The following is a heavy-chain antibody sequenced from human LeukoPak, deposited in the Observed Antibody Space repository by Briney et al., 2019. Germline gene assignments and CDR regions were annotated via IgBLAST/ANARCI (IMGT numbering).Heavy chain of an antibody. CDR3: ARLITGTHQGGWFDP. D-gene: IGHD1-7*01. Sequence: NPSETLSLTCAVYGGSFSGYYWSWIRQPPGKGLEWIGEINHSGSTNYKPSLKSRVTISVDTSKNQYSLKLSSVTAADTAVYYCARLITGTHQGGWFDPWGQGTLVTVSS. CDR1: GGSFSGYY. V-gene: IGHV4-34*01. CDR2: INHSGST. J-gene: IGHJ5*02.